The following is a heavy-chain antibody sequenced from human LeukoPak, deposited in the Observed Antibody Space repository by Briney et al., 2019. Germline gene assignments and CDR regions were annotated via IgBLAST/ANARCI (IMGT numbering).Heavy chain of an antibody. CDR1: GGSISSRTYY. D-gene: IGHD3-22*01. J-gene: IGHJ4*02. Sequence: SSETLSLTCSVSGGSISSRTYYWGWIRQPPGKGLEWIGSIYYSGSTYCNPSLKSRVTISVDTSENQFSLHLSSVTAADTAVYYCARDLSISMVVVDVDYWGQGTLVTVSS. CDR3: ARDLSISMVVVDVDY. CDR2: IYYSGST. V-gene: IGHV4-39*07.